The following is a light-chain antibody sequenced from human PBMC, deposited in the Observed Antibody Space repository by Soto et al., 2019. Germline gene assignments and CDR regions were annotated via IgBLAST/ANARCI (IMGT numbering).Light chain of an antibody. Sequence: EIVLTQSTASLSLSPGARATLYCRASQSVSSYFAWYQQKPGQAPRLLIYDASTRATGIPARFSGGGSGTDFTLPISSLEPQDFAVYYCQQRSNWHPITFGQGTRLEIK. J-gene: IGKJ5*01. CDR3: QQRSNWHPIT. CDR1: QSVSSY. V-gene: IGKV3-11*01. CDR2: DAS.